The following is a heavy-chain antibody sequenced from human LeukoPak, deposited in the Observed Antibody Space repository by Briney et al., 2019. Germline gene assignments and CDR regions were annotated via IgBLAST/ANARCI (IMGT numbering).Heavy chain of an antibody. D-gene: IGHD3-16*02. J-gene: IGHJ4*02. Sequence: GGSLRLSCAASGFTFSSYWMSGVRQAPGKELQGVANIKQHGREKYYMDSVKGRFTISRDNAKNSLYLQMNSLRAEDTAVYYCARDLIMITFGGVIGFDYWGQGTLVTVSS. CDR1: GFTFSSYW. CDR2: IKQHGREK. CDR3: ARDLIMITFGGVIGFDY. V-gene: IGHV3-7*03.